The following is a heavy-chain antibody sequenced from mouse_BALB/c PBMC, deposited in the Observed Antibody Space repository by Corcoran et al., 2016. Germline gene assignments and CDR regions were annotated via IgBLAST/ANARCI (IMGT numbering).Heavy chain of an antibody. J-gene: IGHJ2*01. CDR3: APWGVYFDY. Sequence: QVQLQQSGSELMKPGASVKISCKATGYTFSSYWIEWVKQRPGHGLEWIGEILPGSGSTNYNEKFKGKATFTADTSSNTAYMQLSSLTSEDSAVYYCAPWGVYFDYWGQGTTLTVSS. CDR2: ILPGSGST. CDR1: GYTFSSYW. V-gene: IGHV1-9*01.